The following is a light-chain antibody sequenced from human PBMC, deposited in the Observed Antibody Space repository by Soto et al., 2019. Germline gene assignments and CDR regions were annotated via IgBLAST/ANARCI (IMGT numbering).Light chain of an antibody. Sequence: DIVLTQSPGTLSLSPGERATLSCSASQSVSSNFLAWYQQKPGQAPRLLMYAASIRATGIPDRLSGSGSGTDFTLTISGLEPDDFAQYFCQNYGSPPVTFGGGTKIEVK. CDR1: QSVSSNF. V-gene: IGKV3-20*01. CDR3: QNYGSPPVT. CDR2: AAS. J-gene: IGKJ4*01.